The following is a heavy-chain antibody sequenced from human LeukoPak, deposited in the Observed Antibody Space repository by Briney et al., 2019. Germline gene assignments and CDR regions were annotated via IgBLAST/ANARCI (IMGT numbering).Heavy chain of an antibody. J-gene: IGHJ4*02. CDR3: AREAAAGTYKFDY. V-gene: IGHV3-11*06. CDR2: ISSSSSYT. D-gene: IGHD6-13*01. CDR1: GFTFSDYY. Sequence: GGSLRLSCAASGFTFSDYYMSWIRQAPGKGLEWVSCISSSSSYTNYADSVKGRFTISRDNAKNSLYLQMNSLRAEDTAVYYCAREAAAGTYKFDYWGQGTLVTVSS.